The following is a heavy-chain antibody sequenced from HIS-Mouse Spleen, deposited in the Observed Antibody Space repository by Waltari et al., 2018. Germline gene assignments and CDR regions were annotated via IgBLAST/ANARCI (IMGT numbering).Heavy chain of an antibody. CDR2: IIPILGIA. CDR3: ARDRHAGYSSGWSPDY. CDR1: GGTFSSYA. Sequence: KKPGSSVKVSCKASGGTFSSYAISWVRQAPGQGLEWMGRIIPILGIANYAQKFQGRVTITADKSTSTAYMELSSLRSEDTAVYYCARDRHAGYSSGWSPDYWGQGTLVTVSS. J-gene: IGHJ4*02. V-gene: IGHV1-69*04. D-gene: IGHD6-19*01.